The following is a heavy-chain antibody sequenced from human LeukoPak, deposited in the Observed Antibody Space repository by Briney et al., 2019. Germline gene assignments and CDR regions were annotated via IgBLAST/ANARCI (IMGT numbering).Heavy chain of an antibody. CDR2: ISSSGSTI. V-gene: IGHV3-11*01. J-gene: IGHJ4*02. D-gene: IGHD3-3*01. CDR1: GFTFSDYY. CDR3: ARDAAYDFWSGYYIRGGEEYFDY. Sequence: PGGSLRLSCAASGFTFSDYYMSWIRQAPGKGLEWVSYISSSGSTIYYADSVEGRFTISRDNAKNSLYLQMNSLRAEDTAVYYCARDAAYDFWSGYYIRGGEEYFDYWGQGTLVTVSS.